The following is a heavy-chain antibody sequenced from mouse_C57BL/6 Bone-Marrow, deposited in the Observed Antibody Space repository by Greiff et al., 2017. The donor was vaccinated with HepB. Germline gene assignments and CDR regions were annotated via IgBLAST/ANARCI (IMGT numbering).Heavy chain of an antibody. CDR1: GFTFSDYY. J-gene: IGHJ1*03. V-gene: IGHV5-16*01. Sequence: DVKLVESEGVLVQPGSSMKLSCTASGFTFSDYYMAWVRQVPEKGLEWVANINYDGSSTYYLDSLKSRFIISRDNAKNILYLQMSSLKSEDTATYYCARYYYGSSYSWYFDVWGTGTTVTVSS. CDR2: INYDGSST. CDR3: ARYYYGSSYSWYFDV. D-gene: IGHD1-1*01.